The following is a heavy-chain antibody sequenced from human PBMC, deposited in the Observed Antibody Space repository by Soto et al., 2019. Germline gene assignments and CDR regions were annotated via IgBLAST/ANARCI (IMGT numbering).Heavy chain of an antibody. D-gene: IGHD6-19*01. Sequence: QVQLVQSGAEVKKPGSSVKVSCKASGGTFSSYAISWVRQAPGQGLEWLGGIIPIFGTANYAQKFQGRVTITEDEATSTAYMELSSLRSEDTAVYYCAKAYGQWLASGANNWFDPWGQGTLVTVSS. CDR3: AKAYGQWLASGANNWFDP. CDR1: GGTFSSYA. J-gene: IGHJ5*02. V-gene: IGHV1-69*01. CDR2: IIPIFGTA.